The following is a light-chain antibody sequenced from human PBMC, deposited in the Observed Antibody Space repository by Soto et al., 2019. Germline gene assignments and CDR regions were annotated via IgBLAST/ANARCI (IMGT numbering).Light chain of an antibody. J-gene: IGKJ5*01. CDR1: QSVGSN. V-gene: IGKV3-20*01. CDR3: QQYGSSPPIT. CDR2: GAS. Sequence: TQSPSTLSASVGDTVTVTCRASQSVGSNLAWYQQKPGLAPRLLIYGASSRATGIPDRFSGSGSGTDFTLTISRLEPEDFAVYYCQQYGSSPPITFGQGTRLEIK.